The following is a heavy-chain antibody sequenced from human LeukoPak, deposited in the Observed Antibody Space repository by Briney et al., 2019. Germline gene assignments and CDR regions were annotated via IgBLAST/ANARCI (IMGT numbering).Heavy chain of an antibody. CDR3: ARDSGTTVTTWSH. CDR2: INPNSGGT. CDR1: GYTFTGYY. Sequence: ASVKVSCKASGYTFTGYYMHWVRQAPGQGLEWMGWINPNSGGTNYAQKFQGRVTMTRDTSISTAYMELSRLRSDDTAVYYCARDSGTTVTTWSHWGQGTLVTVSS. J-gene: IGHJ4*02. V-gene: IGHV1-2*02. D-gene: IGHD4-17*01.